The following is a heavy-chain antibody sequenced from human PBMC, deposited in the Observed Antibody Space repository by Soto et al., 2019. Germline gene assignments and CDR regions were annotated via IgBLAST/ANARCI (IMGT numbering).Heavy chain of an antibody. V-gene: IGHV3-9*01. Sequence: GGSLRLSXAASGFTFDDYAMHWVRQAPGKGLEWVSGISWNSGSIGYADSVKGRFTISRDNAKNSLYLQMNSLRAEDTALYYCAKDKLGYCSSTSCPWYAFDIWGQGTMVTVSS. CDR1: GFTFDDYA. D-gene: IGHD2-2*01. J-gene: IGHJ3*02. CDR2: ISWNSGSI. CDR3: AKDKLGYCSSTSCPWYAFDI.